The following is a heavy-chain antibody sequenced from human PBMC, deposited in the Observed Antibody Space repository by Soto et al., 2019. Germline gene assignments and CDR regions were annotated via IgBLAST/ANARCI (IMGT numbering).Heavy chain of an antibody. CDR2: IYPGDSDT. CDR3: ARSGDIVVVPAAGFDY. V-gene: IGHV5-51*03. CDR1: GYSFTSYW. D-gene: IGHD2-2*01. J-gene: IGHJ4*02. Sequence: EVQLVQSGAEVKKPGESLKISCKGSGYSFTSYWIGWVRQMPGKGLEWKGIIYPGDSDTRYSPSIQGQVTISADKSISTAYLQWSSLKASDTAMYYCARSGDIVVVPAAGFDYWGQGTLVTVS.